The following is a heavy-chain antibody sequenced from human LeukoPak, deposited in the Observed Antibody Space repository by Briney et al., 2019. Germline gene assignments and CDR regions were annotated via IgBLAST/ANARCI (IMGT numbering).Heavy chain of an antibody. V-gene: IGHV3-30*02. Sequence: GGSLRLSCAASGFTFSSYGMHWVRQAPGKGPEWVAFIRYDGSNKYYADSVKGRFTISRDNSKNTLYLQMNSLRAEDTAVYYCAKDPESYYYGSGTKGNYFDYWGQGTLVTVSS. CDR3: AKDPESYYYGSGTKGNYFDY. J-gene: IGHJ4*02. CDR2: IRYDGSNK. CDR1: GFTFSSYG. D-gene: IGHD3-10*01.